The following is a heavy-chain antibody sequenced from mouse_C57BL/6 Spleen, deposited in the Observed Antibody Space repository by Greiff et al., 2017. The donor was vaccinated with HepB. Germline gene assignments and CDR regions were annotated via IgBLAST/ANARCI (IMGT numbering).Heavy chain of an antibody. Sequence: EVKLMESGGGLVKPGGSLKLSCAASGFTFSSYTMSWVRQTPEKRLEWVATISGGGGNTYYPDSVKGRFTISRDNAKNTLYLQMSSLRSEDTALYYCARRGDDYLDYWGQGTTLTVSS. CDR2: ISGGGGNT. J-gene: IGHJ2*01. D-gene: IGHD2-3*01. V-gene: IGHV5-9*01. CDR3: ARRGDDYLDY. CDR1: GFTFSSYT.